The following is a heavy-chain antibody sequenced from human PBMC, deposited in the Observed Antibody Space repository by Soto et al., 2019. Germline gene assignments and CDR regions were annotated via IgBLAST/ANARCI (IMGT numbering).Heavy chain of an antibody. V-gene: IGHV3-30*18. D-gene: IGHD3-3*01. CDR1: GFTFSSYG. CDR2: ISYDGSNK. CDR3: AKVGESYDFWSGAFYYYYGMDV. J-gene: IGHJ6*02. Sequence: PGGSLRLSCAASGFTFSSYGMHWVRQAPGKGLEWVAVISYDGSNKYYADSVKGRFTISRDNSKNTLYLQMNSLRAEDTAVYYCAKVGESYDFWSGAFYYYYGMDVWGQGTTVTVSS.